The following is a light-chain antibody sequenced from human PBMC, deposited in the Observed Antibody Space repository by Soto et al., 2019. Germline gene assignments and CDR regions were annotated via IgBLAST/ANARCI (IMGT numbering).Light chain of an antibody. V-gene: IGKV3-15*01. J-gene: IGKJ1*01. CDR1: QSVGND. CDR3: QQYDYWPRT. Sequence: EIVMTQSPVTLSASPGERATLSCRASQSVGNDLAWYQQKPGQAPRLLIHGVSTRATGIPARFSGSGSGTEFTLTISSLQSEDFAVYYCQQYDYWPRTFGQGTKVEIK. CDR2: GVS.